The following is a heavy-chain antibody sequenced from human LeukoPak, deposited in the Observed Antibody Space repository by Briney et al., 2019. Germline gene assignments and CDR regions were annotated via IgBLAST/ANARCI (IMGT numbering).Heavy chain of an antibody. Sequence: QTGGSLRLSCAASGFTFSSYGMHWVRQAPGKGLEWVAVISYDGSNKYYADPVKGRFTISRDNSKNTLYLQMNSLRAEDTAVYYCAKSTLGSSWFDYWGQGTLVTVSS. D-gene: IGHD6-13*01. CDR1: GFTFSSYG. CDR3: AKSTLGSSWFDY. J-gene: IGHJ4*02. V-gene: IGHV3-30*18. CDR2: ISYDGSNK.